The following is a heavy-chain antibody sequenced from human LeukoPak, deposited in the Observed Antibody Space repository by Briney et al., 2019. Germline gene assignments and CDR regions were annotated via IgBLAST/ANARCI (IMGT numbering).Heavy chain of an antibody. Sequence: GGSLRLSCAASGFTFSSYSMNWVRQAPGKGLEWVSYISSSSTIYYADSVKGRFTISRDNAKNSLYLQMNSLRAEDTAVYYCAKSTEWGSRSYYYYMGAWGKGTTVTVSS. D-gene: IGHD3-3*01. CDR2: ISSSSTI. CDR3: AKSTEWGSRSYYYYMGA. J-gene: IGHJ6*03. CDR1: GFTFSSYS. V-gene: IGHV3-48*01.